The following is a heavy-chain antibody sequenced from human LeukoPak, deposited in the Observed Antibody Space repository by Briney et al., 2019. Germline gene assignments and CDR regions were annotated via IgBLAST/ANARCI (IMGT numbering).Heavy chain of an antibody. CDR3: VEKGGWGGAASLIEF. CDR1: GVSITTSTHY. J-gene: IGHJ4*02. CDR2: LFYRGST. V-gene: IGHV4-39*01. D-gene: IGHD2-15*01. Sequence: SDTLSLTCTVSGVSITTSTHYWAWIPQPPGKGLEWIASLFYRGSTYYNASLRSRVTLSVDTSMNQFSLKFSSVTASDTATFCAVEKGGWGGAASLIEFWGQGILVTVSS.